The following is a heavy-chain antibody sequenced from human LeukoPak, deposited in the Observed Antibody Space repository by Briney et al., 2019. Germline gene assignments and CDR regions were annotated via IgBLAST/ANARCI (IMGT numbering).Heavy chain of an antibody. CDR2: INPSGGST. D-gene: IGHD3-16*01. CDR3: ARGGNDYGDL. J-gene: IGHJ4*02. CDR1: GYTFTSYY. Sequence: PGGSLRLSCSASGYTFTSYYMHWVRQAPGQGLEWMGIINPSGGSTSYAQKFQGRVTMTRDTSTSTVYMELSSLRSEDTAVYYCARGGNDYGDLWGQGTLVTVSS. V-gene: IGHV1-46*01.